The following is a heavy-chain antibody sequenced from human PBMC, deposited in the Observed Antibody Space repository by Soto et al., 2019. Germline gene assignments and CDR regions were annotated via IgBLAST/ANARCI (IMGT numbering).Heavy chain of an antibody. D-gene: IGHD3-10*01. J-gene: IGHJ4*02. Sequence: ASVKVSCKASGYTFPNYGISCVLQSPGQGLEWMGWISHWGNTNYAQKLQGRVTLTTDTSANTAYMELRSLRSDDTAIYFCARDLDGSGSYYTDYWGQGTLVTVSS. V-gene: IGHV1-18*01. CDR2: ISHWGNT. CDR3: ARDLDGSGSYYTDY. CDR1: GYTFPNYG.